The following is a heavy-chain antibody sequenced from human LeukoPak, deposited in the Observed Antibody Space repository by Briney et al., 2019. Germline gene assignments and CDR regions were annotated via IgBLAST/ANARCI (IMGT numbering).Heavy chain of an antibody. CDR1: GFTFDDYA. D-gene: IGHD5-12*01. J-gene: IGHJ4*02. Sequence: GGSLRLSCAASGFTFDDYAMHWVRQAPGKGLEWVSGISWNSGSIGYADSVKGRFTISRDNAKNSLYLQMNSLRAEDTAVYYCARLPYDWGQGTLVTVSS. V-gene: IGHV3-9*01. CDR2: ISWNSGSI. CDR3: ARLPYD.